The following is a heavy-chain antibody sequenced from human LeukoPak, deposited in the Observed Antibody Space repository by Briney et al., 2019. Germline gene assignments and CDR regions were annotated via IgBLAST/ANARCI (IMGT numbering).Heavy chain of an antibody. Sequence: ASVKVSCKVSGYTLTELSMHWVRQAPGKGLEWMGGFDPEDGETIYAQKLQGRVTMTTDTSTSTAYMELRSLRSDDTAVYYCARGDNGDPIDYWGQGTLVTVSS. V-gene: IGHV1-24*01. J-gene: IGHJ4*02. D-gene: IGHD4-17*01. CDR3: ARGDNGDPIDY. CDR2: FDPEDGET. CDR1: GYTLTELS.